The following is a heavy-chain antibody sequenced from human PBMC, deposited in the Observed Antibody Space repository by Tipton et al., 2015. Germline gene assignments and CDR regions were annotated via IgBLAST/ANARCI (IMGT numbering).Heavy chain of an antibody. V-gene: IGHV4-39*07. Sequence: LRLSCSVSGGSISSSSYYWDWIRQPPGKGLEWIAEITHSGSTNYNPSLKSRVTISVDTSKNQFSLKLTSVTAADTAVYYCASRGAGTSHYAMDVWGQGTTATVSS. J-gene: IGHJ6*02. D-gene: IGHD6-19*01. CDR3: ASRGAGTSHYAMDV. CDR2: ITHSGST. CDR1: GGSISSSSYY.